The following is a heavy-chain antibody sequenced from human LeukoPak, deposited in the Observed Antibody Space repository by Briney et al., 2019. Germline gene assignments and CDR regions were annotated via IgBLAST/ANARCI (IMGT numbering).Heavy chain of an antibody. V-gene: IGHV3-30*04. CDR1: GFTFSSYA. Sequence: GRSLRLSCAASGFTFSSYAMHWVRQAPGKGLEWVAVISYDGSNKYYADSVKGRFTISRDNSKNTLYLQMNSLRAEDTAVYYCARRCSGGSCYPYDAFDIWGQGTMVTVSS. CDR2: ISYDGSNK. J-gene: IGHJ3*02. CDR3: ARRCSGGSCYPYDAFDI. D-gene: IGHD2-15*01.